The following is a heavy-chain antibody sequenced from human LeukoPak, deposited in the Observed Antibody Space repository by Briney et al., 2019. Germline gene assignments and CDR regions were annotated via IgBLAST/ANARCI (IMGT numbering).Heavy chain of an antibody. D-gene: IGHD3-9*01. Sequence: SETLSLTCTVSGGSISSYYWSWIRQPPGKGLEWIGYIYYSGSTNYNPSLKRRVTISVDTSKNQFSLKLSSVTAADTAVYYCARQIPVYDILTGYYRNYYFDYWGQGTLVTVSS. CDR1: GGSISSYY. J-gene: IGHJ4*02. CDR3: ARQIPVYDILTGYYRNYYFDY. CDR2: IYYSGST. V-gene: IGHV4-59*08.